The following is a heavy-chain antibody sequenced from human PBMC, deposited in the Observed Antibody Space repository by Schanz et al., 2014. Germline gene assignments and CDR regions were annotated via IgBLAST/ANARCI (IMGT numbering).Heavy chain of an antibody. J-gene: IGHJ4*02. CDR1: GFTLSSYA. CDR2: ISYDGSNK. V-gene: IGHV3-30-3*01. D-gene: IGHD2-2*01. CDR3: AKDSTHIDIVLVPTAIDY. Sequence: QVQLVESGGGVVQPGRSLRLSCAAYGFTLSSYAMHWVRQAPGKGLEWVAVISYDGSNKYYADSVKGRFTISRDNSKNTLYLHMNTLRSEDTAVYYCAKDSTHIDIVLVPTAIDYWGQGTLXTVSS.